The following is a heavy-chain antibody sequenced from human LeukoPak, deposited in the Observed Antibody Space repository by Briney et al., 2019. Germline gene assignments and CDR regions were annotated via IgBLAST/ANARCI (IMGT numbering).Heavy chain of an antibody. CDR1: GGSFSGYY. CDR2: LNNSGST. V-gene: IGHV4-34*01. D-gene: IGHD1-1*01. J-gene: IGHJ4*02. Sequence: PSETLSLTCAVYGGSFSGYYWSWIRQPPGKGLEWIGELNNSGSTNYNPSLKSRVTISVDTSKKQFSLKLSSVTPADTAVYYCARVTWKFDYWGQGTRVTVSS. CDR3: ARVTWKFDY.